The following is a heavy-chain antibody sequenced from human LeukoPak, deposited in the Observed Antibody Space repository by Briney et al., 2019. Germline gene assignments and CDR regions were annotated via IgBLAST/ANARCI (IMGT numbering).Heavy chain of an antibody. Sequence: GGSLRLSCAASGFSFSSYAMSWVRQAPGKGLEWVSAISGSGGTTYYADSVKGRFTISRDNSKNTLYLQMNSLRAEDTAVYYCARDKGSVGIGYFDWSFDYWGQGTLVTVSS. CDR2: ISGSGGTT. J-gene: IGHJ4*02. D-gene: IGHD3-9*01. V-gene: IGHV3-23*01. CDR1: GFSFSSYA. CDR3: ARDKGSVGIGYFDWSFDY.